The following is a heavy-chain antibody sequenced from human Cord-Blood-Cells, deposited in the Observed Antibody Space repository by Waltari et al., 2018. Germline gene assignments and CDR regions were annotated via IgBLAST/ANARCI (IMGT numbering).Heavy chain of an antibody. D-gene: IGHD6-6*01. V-gene: IGHV1-3*01. CDR2: INAGKGNT. Sequence: QVQLVQSGAEVKKPGASVKVSCKASGYTFTSYAMHWVRQAPGQRLEWMGRINAGKGNTKYSQKFQGRVTITRDTSASTAYMELSSLRSEDTAVYYCARGSYSSSSWYFDLWGRGTLVTVSS. CDR1: GYTFTSYA. CDR3: ARGSYSSSSWYFDL. J-gene: IGHJ2*01.